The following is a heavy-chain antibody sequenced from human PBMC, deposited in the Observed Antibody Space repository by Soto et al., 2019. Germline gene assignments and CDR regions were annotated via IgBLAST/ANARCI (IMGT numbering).Heavy chain of an antibody. D-gene: IGHD6-13*01. J-gene: IGHJ4*02. CDR2: ISAYNGNT. CDR1: CYTFTSYG. CDR3: AREGESSSWYAPPDY. Sequence: ASVKVSCEASCYTFTSYGISWVRQAPGQGLEWMGWISAYNGNTNYAQKLQGRVTMTTDTSTSTTYMELRSLRSDDTAVYYCAREGESSSWYAPPDYWGQGTLVTVSS. V-gene: IGHV1-18*01.